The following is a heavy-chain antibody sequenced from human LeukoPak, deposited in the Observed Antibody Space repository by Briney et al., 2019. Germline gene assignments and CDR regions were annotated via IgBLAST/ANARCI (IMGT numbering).Heavy chain of an antibody. CDR2: INAGNGNT. CDR1: GYTFTSYA. J-gene: IGHJ4*02. D-gene: IGHD3-22*01. Sequence: VASVKVSCKASGYTFTSYAMHWVRQAPGQRLEWMGWINAGNGNTKYSQEFQGRVTITRDTSASTAYMELSSLRSEDTAVYYCARGPPMYSYGSSDYHYDYFEYWGQGTLVTVSS. V-gene: IGHV1-3*03. CDR3: ARGPPMYSYGSSDYHYDYFEY.